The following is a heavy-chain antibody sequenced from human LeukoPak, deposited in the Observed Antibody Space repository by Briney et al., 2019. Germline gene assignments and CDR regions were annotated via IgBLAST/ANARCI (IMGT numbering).Heavy chain of an antibody. Sequence: PSETLSLTCTVSGGSISSSSYYWGWIRQPPGKGLEWIGSIYYSGSTYYNPSLKSRVTISVDTSKNQFSLRLSSVTAADTAVYYCARNKRGYYDSSGPAYFDYWGQGTLVTVSS. V-gene: IGHV4-39*01. J-gene: IGHJ4*02. CDR3: ARNKRGYYDSSGPAYFDY. D-gene: IGHD3-22*01. CDR2: IYYSGST. CDR1: GGSISSSSYY.